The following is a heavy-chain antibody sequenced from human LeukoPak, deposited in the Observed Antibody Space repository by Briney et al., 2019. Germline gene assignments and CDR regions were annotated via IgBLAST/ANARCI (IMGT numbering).Heavy chain of an antibody. CDR3: ASLPLRSHFDY. Sequence: PSETLSLTYPVSGRSISSLYWSWIRQPAGKGRVWIGRIYTSRSTNYNSALNSRVTMSVDTSKNQFSLKLSSVTAADTAVYYCASLPLRSHFDYWGQGTLVTVSS. J-gene: IGHJ4*02. CDR1: GRSISSLY. V-gene: IGHV4-4*07. CDR2: IYTSRST.